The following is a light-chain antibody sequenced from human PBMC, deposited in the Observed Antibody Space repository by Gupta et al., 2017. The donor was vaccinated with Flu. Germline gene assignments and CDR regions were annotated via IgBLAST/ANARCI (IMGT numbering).Light chain of an antibody. CDR2: GAS. CDR1: QSVSSN. V-gene: IGKV3-15*01. CDR3: QQYNNWPPVT. Sequence: EIVMTPSPATPSVSPGERATLSCRASQSVSSNLAWYQQKPGQAPRLLIYGASTRGTGIPARFSASGSGTEFTLTISSLQSEDFAVYYCQQYNNWPPVTFGGGTKVEIK. J-gene: IGKJ4*01.